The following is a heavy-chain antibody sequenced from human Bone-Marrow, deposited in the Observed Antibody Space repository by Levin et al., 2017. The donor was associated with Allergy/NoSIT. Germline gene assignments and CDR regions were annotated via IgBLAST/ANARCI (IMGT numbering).Heavy chain of an antibody. J-gene: IGHJ4*02. CDR3: ARWGCSSASCPWYFDS. CDR2: IFPRDSDT. CDR1: GYSFTGNW. V-gene: IGHV5-51*01. D-gene: IGHD2-2*01. Sequence: RGESLKISCKTSGYSFTGNWIGWVRQVPGKGLECLGIIFPRDSDTRYSPSFEGQVTISADKSINTVFLQWSSLKTSDSATYYCARWGCSSASCPWYFDSWGQGTLVTVSS.